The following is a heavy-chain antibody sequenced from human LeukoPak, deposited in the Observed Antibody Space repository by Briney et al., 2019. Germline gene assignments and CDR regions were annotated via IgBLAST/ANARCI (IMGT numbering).Heavy chain of an antibody. Sequence: GVSVRLSRAASVFTFSSYSLNGVRQAPGKGLEWVSSISSSRCYIYYADSVKGRFTNSRDSAKNSLYLQMNSLRAEDTAVYYCARSVYGGNSGVVYWGQGTLVTVSS. V-gene: IGHV3-21*01. D-gene: IGHD4-23*01. CDR2: ISSSRCYI. CDR1: VFTFSSYS. CDR3: ARSVYGGNSGVVY. J-gene: IGHJ4*02.